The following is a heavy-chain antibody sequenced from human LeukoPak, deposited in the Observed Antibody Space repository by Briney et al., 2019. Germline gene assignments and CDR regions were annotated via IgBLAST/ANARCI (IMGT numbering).Heavy chain of an antibody. Sequence: PSETLSLTCAVYGGSFSGYYWSWIRQPPGKGLDWIANIYYTGSTYYNPSLKSRVTISVDTSKNQFSLKLSSVTAADTAVYYCARDKPGIGHAFDIWGQGTMVTVSS. CDR3: ARDKPGIGHAFDI. CDR1: GGSFSGYY. D-gene: IGHD3-3*02. J-gene: IGHJ3*02. V-gene: IGHV4-34*01. CDR2: IYYTGST.